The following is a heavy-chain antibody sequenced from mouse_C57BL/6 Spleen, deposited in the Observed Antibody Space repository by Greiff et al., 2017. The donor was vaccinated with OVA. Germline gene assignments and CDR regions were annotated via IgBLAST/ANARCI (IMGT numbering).Heavy chain of an antibody. CDR3: ARGGKWSYAPRDY. CDR1: GYTFTSYW. Sequence: QVQLQQPGAELVKPGASVKLSCKASGYTFTSYWMQWVKQRPGQGLEWIGEIDPSDSDTNYNQKFKGKATLTVDTSSSTAYMQLSSLTSEDSAVYYCARGGKWSYAPRDYWGQGTTLTVSS. V-gene: IGHV1-50*01. D-gene: IGHD6-5*01. CDR2: IDPSDSDT. J-gene: IGHJ2*01.